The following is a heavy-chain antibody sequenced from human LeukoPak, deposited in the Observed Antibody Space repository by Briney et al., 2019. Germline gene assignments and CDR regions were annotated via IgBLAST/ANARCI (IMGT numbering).Heavy chain of an antibody. CDR3: AKGRWLAPLLIAISSFDY. CDR2: ISGSGGST. V-gene: IGHV3-23*01. J-gene: IGHJ4*02. CDR1: GFTFSSYA. D-gene: IGHD2-21*01. Sequence: GGSLRLSCAASGFTFSSYAMSWVRQAPGKGLEWVSAISGSGGSTYYADSVKGRFTISRDNSKNTLYLQMNSLRAEDTAVYYCAKGRWLAPLLIAISSFDYWGQGTLVTVSS.